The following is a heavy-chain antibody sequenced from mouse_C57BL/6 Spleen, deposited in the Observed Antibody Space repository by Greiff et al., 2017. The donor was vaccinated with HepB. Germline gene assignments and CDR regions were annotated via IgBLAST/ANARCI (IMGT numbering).Heavy chain of an antibody. J-gene: IGHJ2*01. CDR1: GYAFSSYW. CDR3: ARWSSYDAVGDY. Sequence: QVQLKESGAELVKPGASVKISCKASGYAFSSYWMNWVKQRPGKGLEWIGQIYPGDGDTNYNGKFKGKATLTADKSSSTAYMQLSSLTSEDSAVYFCARWSSYDAVGDYWGQGTTLTVSS. CDR2: IYPGDGDT. D-gene: IGHD2-10*01. V-gene: IGHV1-80*01.